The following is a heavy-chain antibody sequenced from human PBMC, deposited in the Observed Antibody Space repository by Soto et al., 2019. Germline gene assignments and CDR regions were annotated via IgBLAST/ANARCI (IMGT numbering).Heavy chain of an antibody. D-gene: IGHD2-15*01. J-gene: IGHJ1*01. CDR1: GFTFSSYG. V-gene: IGHV3-30*18. Sequence: QVQQVESGGGVVQPGRSLRLSCAASGFTFSSYGMHWVRQAPGKGLGWVAVISYDGSNKYYADSVKRRFTISRDNSKNTLYLQMNCLTAEATAVYYGAKDRVSGVPAAEYFQHWLQGTLVTVSS. CDR3: AKDRVSGVPAAEYFQH. CDR2: ISYDGSNK.